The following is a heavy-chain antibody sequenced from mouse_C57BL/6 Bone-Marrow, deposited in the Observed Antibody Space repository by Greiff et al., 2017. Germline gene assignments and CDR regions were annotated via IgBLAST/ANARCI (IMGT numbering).Heavy chain of an antibody. V-gene: IGHV1-69*01. CDR2: IDPSDSYT. Sequence: VQLQQPGAELVMPGASVKLSCKASGYTFTSYWMHWVKQRPGQGLEWIGEIDPSDSYTNYNQKFKGKSTLTVDKSSSTAYMQLSSLTSEDSAVYYCARRWLYYGNDYYAMDYRGQGTSVTVSS. D-gene: IGHD2-1*01. J-gene: IGHJ4*01. CDR1: GYTFTSYW. CDR3: ARRWLYYGNDYYAMDY.